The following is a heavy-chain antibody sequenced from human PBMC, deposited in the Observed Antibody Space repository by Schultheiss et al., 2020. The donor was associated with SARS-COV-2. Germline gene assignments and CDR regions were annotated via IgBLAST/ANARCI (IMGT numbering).Heavy chain of an antibody. Sequence: GSLRLSCTVSGGSISSYYWSWIRQPPGKGLEWIGYIYYSGSTNYNPSLKSRVTISVDTSKNQFSLKLSSVTAADTAVYYCARGLDSSSPRGHFDYWGQGTLVTVSS. CDR1: GGSISSYY. D-gene: IGHD6-6*01. V-gene: IGHV4-59*01. CDR3: ARGLDSSSPRGHFDY. CDR2: IYYSGST. J-gene: IGHJ4*02.